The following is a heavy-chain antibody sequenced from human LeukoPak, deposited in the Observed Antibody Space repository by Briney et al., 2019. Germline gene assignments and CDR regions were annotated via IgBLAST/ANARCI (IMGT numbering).Heavy chain of an antibody. J-gene: IGHJ5*02. V-gene: IGHV4-59*01. CDR1: GGSISSYY. CDR3: AKQKGLDP. Sequence: SETLSLTCTVSGGSISSYYWSWIRQPPGKALEWIGYIYSSGSTDYNPSLKSRVTISVGTSKNQFSLKLRSVTAADTAVYYCAKQKGLDPWGQGTLVTVSS. CDR2: IYSSGST. D-gene: IGHD1/OR15-1a*01.